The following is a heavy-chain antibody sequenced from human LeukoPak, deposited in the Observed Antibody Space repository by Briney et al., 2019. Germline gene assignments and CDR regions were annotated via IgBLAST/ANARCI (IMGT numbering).Heavy chain of an antibody. V-gene: IGHV3-30*03. CDR1: GFTFSSYG. J-gene: IGHJ3*02. D-gene: IGHD5-24*01. CDR3: ASRDPETFDI. CDR2: ISHDGSNK. Sequence: PGRSLRLSCAASGFTFSSYGMHWVRQAPGQGLEWVGCISHDGSNKYYADSVKGRFTISRDNSKNTLYLQMNSLRTEDTAVYYCASRDPETFDIWGQGTMVTVSS.